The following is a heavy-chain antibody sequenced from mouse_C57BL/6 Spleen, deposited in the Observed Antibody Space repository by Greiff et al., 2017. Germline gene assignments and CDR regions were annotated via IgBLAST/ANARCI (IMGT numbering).Heavy chain of an antibody. CDR1: GYAFSSSW. J-gene: IGHJ4*01. V-gene: IGHV1-82*01. Sequence: VQLQQSGPELVKPGASVKISCKASGYAFSSSWMNWVKQRPGKGLEWIGRIYPGGGDTNYNGKFKGKATLTADKTSSTAYMQLSSLTSGDSAVYFCARQMYYDYPSAMDYWGQGTSVTVSA. CDR2: IYPGGGDT. CDR3: ARQMYYDYPSAMDY. D-gene: IGHD2-4*01.